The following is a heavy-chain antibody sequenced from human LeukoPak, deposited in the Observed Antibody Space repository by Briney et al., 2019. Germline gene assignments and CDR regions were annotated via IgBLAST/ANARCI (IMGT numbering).Heavy chain of an antibody. CDR2: ISAYNGNT. CDR3: ARNPLYTYYYDSSGYCFDY. D-gene: IGHD3-22*01. V-gene: IGHV1-18*01. CDR1: GYTFTSYG. Sequence: ASVKVSCKASGYTFTSYGISWVRQAPGQGLEWMGWISAYNGNTNYAQKLQGRVTMTTDTSTSTAYMELRSLRSDDTAVYYCARNPLYTYYYDSSGYCFDYWGQGTLVTVSS. J-gene: IGHJ4*02.